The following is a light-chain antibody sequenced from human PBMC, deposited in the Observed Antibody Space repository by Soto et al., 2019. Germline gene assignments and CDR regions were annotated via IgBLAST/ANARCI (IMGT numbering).Light chain of an antibody. CDR2: ENN. CDR3: GTWYSSLRV. Sequence: QSVLTQPPSVSAAPGQKVTISCSGSSSNIGNNYVSWYQQLPGTAPKLLIYENNKRPSGIPDRFSGSKSGTSATLGITGLQTGDEADYYCGTWYSSLRVFGGGTKVTVL. J-gene: IGLJ2*01. CDR1: SSNIGNNY. V-gene: IGLV1-51*02.